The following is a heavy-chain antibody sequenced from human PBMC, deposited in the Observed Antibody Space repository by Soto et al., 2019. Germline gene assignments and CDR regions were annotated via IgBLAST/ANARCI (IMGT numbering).Heavy chain of an antibody. D-gene: IGHD3-3*01. CDR2: INPSGGST. CDR3: ARDAPGHYDFWSGFLDY. Sequence: ASVKVSCKASGYTFTSYAMHWVRQAPGQGLEWMGIINPSGGSTSYAQKFQGRVTMTRDTSTSTVYMELSSLRSEDTAVYYRARDAPGHYDFWSGFLDYWGQGTLVTVSS. J-gene: IGHJ4*02. V-gene: IGHV1-46*01. CDR1: GYTFTSYA.